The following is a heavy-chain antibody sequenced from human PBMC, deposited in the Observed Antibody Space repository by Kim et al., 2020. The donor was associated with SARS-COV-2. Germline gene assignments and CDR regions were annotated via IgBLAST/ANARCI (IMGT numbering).Heavy chain of an antibody. CDR2: ITDSGGTT. J-gene: IGHJ4*01. CDR1: GFIFSSYG. Sequence: GGSLRLSCAASGFIFSSYGMSWVRQAPGKGLDWVADITDSGGTTHYADSVKGRFTISRDNPNTILYLQMSSLRVEDTAVYYCAKHWGSGTYYNFLVYWGHGTLFTVSS. CDR3: AKHWGSGTYYNFLVY. D-gene: IGHD3-10*01. V-gene: IGHV3-23*01.